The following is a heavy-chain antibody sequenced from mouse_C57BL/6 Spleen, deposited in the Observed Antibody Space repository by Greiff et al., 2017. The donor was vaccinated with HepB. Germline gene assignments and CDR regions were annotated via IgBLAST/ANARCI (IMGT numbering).Heavy chain of an antibody. CDR3: ARANDGYYVRFAY. Sequence: QVQLQQSGAELAKPGASVKLSCKASGYTFTSYWMHWVKQRPGQGLEWIGYINPSSGYTKYNQKFKDKATLTADKSSSTAYMQLSSLTYEDSAVYYCARANDGYYVRFAYWGQGTLVTVSA. J-gene: IGHJ3*01. D-gene: IGHD2-3*01. CDR2: INPSSGYT. V-gene: IGHV1-7*01. CDR1: GYTFTSYW.